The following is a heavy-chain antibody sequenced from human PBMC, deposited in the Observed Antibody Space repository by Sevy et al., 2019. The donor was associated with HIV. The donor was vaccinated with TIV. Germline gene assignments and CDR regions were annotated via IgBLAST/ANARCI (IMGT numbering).Heavy chain of an antibody. J-gene: IGHJ4*02. CDR3: TSGGFSQKTGLYVDY. CDR2: IRSRAKNYVT. CDR1: GATFSGSA. D-gene: IGHD3-10*01. Sequence: GGSLRLSCAASGATFSGSAIHWVRQPSGKGLEWVGRIRSRAKNYVTEYRAPVKGRFSISRDDSKNTTYLQMNSLKTEDTAIYFCTSGGFSQKTGLYVDYWGPGTLVTVSS. V-gene: IGHV3-73*01.